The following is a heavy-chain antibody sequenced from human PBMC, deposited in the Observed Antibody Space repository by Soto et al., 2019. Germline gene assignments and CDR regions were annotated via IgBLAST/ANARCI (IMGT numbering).Heavy chain of an antibody. CDR3: ARDTPTYYDILTGSLPRGV. CDR1: GGTFSSYS. D-gene: IGHD3-9*01. V-gene: IGHV1-69*13. J-gene: IGHJ6*02. Sequence: SVKVSCKASGGTFSSYSISWVLQAPGQGLEWMGGIIPIFGTANYAQKFQGRVTITADESTSTAYMELSSLRSEDTAVYYCARDTPTYYDILTGSLPRGVWGQGTTVTVSS. CDR2: IIPIFGTA.